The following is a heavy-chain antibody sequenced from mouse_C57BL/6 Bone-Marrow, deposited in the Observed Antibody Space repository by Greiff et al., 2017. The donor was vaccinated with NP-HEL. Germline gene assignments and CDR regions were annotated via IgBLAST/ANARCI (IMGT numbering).Heavy chain of an antibody. J-gene: IGHJ2*01. CDR1: GYTFTSYW. Sequence: QVQLQQSGAELVKPGASVKLSCKASGYTFTSYWMHWVKQRPGQGLEWIGMIHPNSGSTNYNEKFKSKATLTVDKSSSTPYMQLSSLTSEDTAVYYCARDSWYYCDYWGQGTTLTVSS. CDR3: ARDSWYYCDY. CDR2: IHPNSGST. V-gene: IGHV1-64*01. D-gene: IGHD1-1*01.